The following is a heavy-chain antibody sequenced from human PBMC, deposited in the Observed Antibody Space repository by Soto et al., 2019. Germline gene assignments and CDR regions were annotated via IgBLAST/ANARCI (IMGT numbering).Heavy chain of an antibody. Sequence: QVQLVESGGGVVQPGGSLRLSCAASGFTFRNHAMHWVRQASGKGLECLAVIAHDGSNAFYRDSVKGRFTVSRDNSKNTLNLYMNSLRSEDTGVYYCARGDREDILVVVGARPGEYGTDIWGQGTTVIVSS. CDR3: ARGDREDILVVVGARPGEYGTDI. J-gene: IGHJ6*02. D-gene: IGHD2-15*01. CDR2: IAHDGSNA. CDR1: GFTFRNHA. V-gene: IGHV3-30-3*01.